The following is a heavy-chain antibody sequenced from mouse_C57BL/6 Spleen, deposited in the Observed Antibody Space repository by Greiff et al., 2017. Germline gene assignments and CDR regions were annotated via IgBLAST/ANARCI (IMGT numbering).Heavy chain of an antibody. Sequence: VQLQQPGAELVMPGASVKLSCKASGYTFTSYWMPWVKQRPGQGLEWIGEIDPSDSYTNYNQKFKGKSTLTVDKSSSTAYMQLSSLTSEDSAVYYCARSDYGSLDYWGQGTTLTVSS. CDR1: GYTFTSYW. V-gene: IGHV1-69*01. CDR2: IDPSDSYT. J-gene: IGHJ2*01. D-gene: IGHD1-1*01. CDR3: ARSDYGSLDY.